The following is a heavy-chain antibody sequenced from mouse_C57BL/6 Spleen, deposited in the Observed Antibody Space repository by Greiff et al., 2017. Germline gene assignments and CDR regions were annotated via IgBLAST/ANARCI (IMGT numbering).Heavy chain of an antibody. CDR2: INPNNGGT. V-gene: IGHV1-26*01. CDR3: ARQLRFDY. CDR1: GYTFTDYY. J-gene: IGHJ2*01. D-gene: IGHD3-2*02. Sequence: VQLQQPGPELVKPGASVKISCKASGYTFTDYYMNWVKQSHGKSLEWIGDINPNNGGTSYNQKFKGKATLTVDKSSSPAYMELRILTSEDSAVYYCARQLRFDYWGQGTTLTVSS.